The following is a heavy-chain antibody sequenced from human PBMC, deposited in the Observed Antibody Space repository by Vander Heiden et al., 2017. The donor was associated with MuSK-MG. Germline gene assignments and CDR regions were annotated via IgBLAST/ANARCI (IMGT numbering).Heavy chain of an antibody. CDR2: IWYDGSNK. D-gene: IGHD6-19*01. CDR1: GFTFSSYG. CDR3: ARALQWPLYYFDY. J-gene: IGHJ4*02. V-gene: IGHV3-33*01. Sequence: QVQLVESGGGVVQPGRSLRLSCAASGFTFSSYGMHWVRQAPGKGLEWVAVIWYDGSNKYYADSVKGRFTISRDNSKNTLYLQMNSLRAEDTAVYYCARALQWPLYYFDYWGQGTLVTVSS.